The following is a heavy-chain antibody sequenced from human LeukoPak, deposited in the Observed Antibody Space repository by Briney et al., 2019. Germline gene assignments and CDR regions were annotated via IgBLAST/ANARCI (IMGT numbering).Heavy chain of an antibody. CDR1: GFTFSSYG. J-gene: IGHJ4*02. CDR3: AKAAYCSGGSCYHFDY. D-gene: IGHD2-15*01. Sequence: GGSLRLSCAASGFTFSSYGMHWVRQAPGQGLEWVAVIGYDGSNKYYADSVKGRFTISRDNSKNTLYLQMNSLRAEDTAVYYCAKAAYCSGGSCYHFDYWGQGTLVTVSS. V-gene: IGHV3-33*06. CDR2: IGYDGSNK.